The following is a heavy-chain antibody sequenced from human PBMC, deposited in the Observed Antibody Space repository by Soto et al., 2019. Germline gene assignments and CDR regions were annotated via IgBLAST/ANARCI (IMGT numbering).Heavy chain of an antibody. V-gene: IGHV1-58*01. CDR3: AADLGPLLYLSYGMDV. J-gene: IGHJ6*02. Sequence: PVKVSCKASGFTFTSSAVPWVRQARGQRLEWIGWIVVGSGNTNYAQQFQERVTITRDMSTSTAYMELSSLRSEDTAVYYCAADLGPLLYLSYGMDVWGQGTTVTVSS. CDR1: GFTFTSSA. CDR2: IVVGSGNT. D-gene: IGHD2-8*01.